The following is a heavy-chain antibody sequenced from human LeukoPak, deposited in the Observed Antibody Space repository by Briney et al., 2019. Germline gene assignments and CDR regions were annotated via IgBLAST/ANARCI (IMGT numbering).Heavy chain of an antibody. CDR2: INHSGST. CDR1: GGSFSGYY. D-gene: IGHD3-16*01. Sequence: SETLSLTCAVYGGSFSGYYWSWIRQPPGKGLEWIGEINHSGSTNYNPSLKSRVTISVDTSKNQFSLKLSSVTAADTAVYYCARLVGYDWVDFWGRGTLVTVSS. J-gene: IGHJ4*02. CDR3: ARLVGYDWVDF. V-gene: IGHV4-34*01.